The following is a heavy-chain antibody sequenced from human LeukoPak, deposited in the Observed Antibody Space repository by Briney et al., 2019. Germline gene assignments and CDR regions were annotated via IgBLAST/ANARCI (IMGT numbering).Heavy chain of an antibody. CDR3: ARDRPGVWGSYRLFQH. CDR1: GFTFSSYA. D-gene: IGHD3-16*02. J-gene: IGHJ1*01. CDR2: ISYDGSNK. Sequence: PGGSLRLSCADSGFTFSSYAMHWVRQAPGKGLEWVAVISYDGSNKYYADSVKGRFTISRDNSKNTLYLQMNSLRAEDTAVYYCARDRPGVWGSYRLFQHWGQGTLVTVSS. V-gene: IGHV3-30-3*01.